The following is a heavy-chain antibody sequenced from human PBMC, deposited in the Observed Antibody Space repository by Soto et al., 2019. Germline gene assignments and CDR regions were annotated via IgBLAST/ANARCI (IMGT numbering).Heavy chain of an antibody. V-gene: IGHV3-33*01. J-gene: IGHJ4*02. Sequence: GGSLRLSCAASGFPFIAYGMHWVRQAPGKGLQWVAVIWFDGGNEYYADSVRGRFTISRDNSKNTLYLQMNSLTDEDTAVCYCARDSGGSGYEFDYWGQGTLVTVSS. CDR1: GFPFIAYG. CDR2: IWFDGGNE. CDR3: ARDSGGSGYEFDY. D-gene: IGHD3-22*01.